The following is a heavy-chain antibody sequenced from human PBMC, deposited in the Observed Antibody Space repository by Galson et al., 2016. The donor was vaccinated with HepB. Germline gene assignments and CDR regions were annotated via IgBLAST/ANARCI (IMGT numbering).Heavy chain of an antibody. CDR3: ARDRTSRAALDY. CDR2: LSSGGRDT. V-gene: IGHV3-11*06. Sequence: SLRLSCAASGFTFSDFYMAWIRQAPGKGLEYVSHLSSGGRDTNYADSVKGRFTISRDNAKKSLYLQMNSLRAEDTAVYYCARDRTSRAALDYWGQGTLVTVSS. D-gene: IGHD6-25*01. J-gene: IGHJ4*02. CDR1: GFTFSDFY.